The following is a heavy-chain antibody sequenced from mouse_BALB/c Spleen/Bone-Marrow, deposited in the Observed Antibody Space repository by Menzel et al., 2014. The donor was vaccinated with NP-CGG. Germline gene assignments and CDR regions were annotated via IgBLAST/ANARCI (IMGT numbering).Heavy chain of an antibody. CDR2: IYPYNGGT. V-gene: IGHV1S29*02. CDR1: GYTFTDYN. D-gene: IGHD2-14*01. Sequence: VQLQQSGPELVKPGASVKISCKASGYTFTDYNMHWVKQSHGKSLGWIGYIYPYNGGTGYNQKFKSKATLTVDNSSSTAYMELRSLTSEDSAVYYCARGGDRYDDWFAYWGQGTLVTVSA. J-gene: IGHJ3*01. CDR3: ARGGDRYDDWFAY.